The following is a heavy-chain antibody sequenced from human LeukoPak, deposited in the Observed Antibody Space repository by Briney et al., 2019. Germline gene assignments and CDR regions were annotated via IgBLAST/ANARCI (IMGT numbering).Heavy chain of an antibody. D-gene: IGHD2-15*01. J-gene: IGHJ6*04. Sequence: PSQTLSLTCTVSGGSISSGGYYWSWIRQHPGKGLEWIGYIYYSGSTYYNPSLKSRVTISVDTSKNQFSLKLSSVTAADTAVYYCARDRPYCSGGSCYYYYYGVDVWGKGTTVTVSS. V-gene: IGHV4-31*03. CDR3: ARDRPYCSGGSCYYYYYGVDV. CDR2: IYYSGST. CDR1: GGSISSGGYY.